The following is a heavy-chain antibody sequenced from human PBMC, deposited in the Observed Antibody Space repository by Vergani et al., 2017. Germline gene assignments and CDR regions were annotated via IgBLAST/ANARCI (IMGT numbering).Heavy chain of an antibody. Sequence: EVQLVESGGGLVQPGGSLRLSCAASGFTFSSYSMNWVRQAPGKGLEWVSYISSISSTIYYADSVKGRFTISRHNAKNSLYLQMNSLRAEDTAVYYCARRPQNYYDSSGYYIFDYWGQGSLVTVSS. V-gene: IGHV3-48*01. CDR1: GFTFSSYS. J-gene: IGHJ4*02. CDR3: ARRPQNYYDSSGYYIFDY. CDR2: ISSISSTI. D-gene: IGHD3-22*01.